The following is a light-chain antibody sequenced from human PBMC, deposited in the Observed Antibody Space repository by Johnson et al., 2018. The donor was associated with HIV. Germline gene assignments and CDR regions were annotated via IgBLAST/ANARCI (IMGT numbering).Light chain of an antibody. V-gene: IGLV1-51*02. J-gene: IGLJ1*01. CDR1: SSNIGNNY. Sequence: QSVLTQPPSVSAAPGQKVTISCSGSSSNIGNNYVSWYQQLPGTAPKLLIYENNKRPSGIPDRSFGSKFGTSATLGITGLQTGDEADYYCGTWDSSLSAHYVFGTGTKVTVL. CDR3: GTWDSSLSAHYV. CDR2: ENN.